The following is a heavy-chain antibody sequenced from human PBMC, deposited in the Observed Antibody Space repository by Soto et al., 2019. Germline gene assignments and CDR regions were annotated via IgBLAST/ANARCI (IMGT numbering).Heavy chain of an antibody. CDR2: IIPIFGTA. Sequence: QVQLVQSGAEVKKPGSSVKLSCKASGDTFSSYAISWVRQAPGQGLEWMGGIIPIFGTANYAQKFQGRVTITADESKSTAYMDLSSLNSEYTAVYYYARGVVLAANEEGYCDYWGQGTLVPVSS. J-gene: IGHJ4*02. CDR3: ARGVVLAANEEGYCDY. CDR1: GDTFSSYA. V-gene: IGHV1-69*01. D-gene: IGHD2-2*01.